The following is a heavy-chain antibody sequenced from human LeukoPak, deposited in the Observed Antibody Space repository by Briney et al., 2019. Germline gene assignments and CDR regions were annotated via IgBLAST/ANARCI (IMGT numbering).Heavy chain of an antibody. CDR1: GGSFSGYY. D-gene: IGHD3-10*01. V-gene: IGHV4-34*01. Sequence: SETLSLTCAAYGGSFSGYYWSWIRQPPGKGLEWIGEINHSGSTNYNPSLKSRVTISVDTSKNQFSLKLSSVTAADTAVYYCATRHSLLWFGELLAPFSYWGQGTLVTVSS. CDR3: ATRHSLLWFGELLAPFSY. CDR2: INHSGST. J-gene: IGHJ4*02.